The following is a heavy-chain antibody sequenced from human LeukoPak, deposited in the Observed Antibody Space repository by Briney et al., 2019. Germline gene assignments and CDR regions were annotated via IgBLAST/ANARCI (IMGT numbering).Heavy chain of an antibody. V-gene: IGHV3-23*01. D-gene: IGHD3-3*01. CDR2: ISGSGGST. J-gene: IGHJ4*02. CDR3: ARDKYDFWSGYYNPEPIDY. Sequence: QPGGSLRLSCAASGFTFSSYAMSWVRQAPGKGLEWVSAISGSGGSTYYADSVKGRFTISRDNSKNTLYLQMNSLRAEDTAVYYCARDKYDFWSGYYNPEPIDYWGQGTLVTVSS. CDR1: GFTFSSYA.